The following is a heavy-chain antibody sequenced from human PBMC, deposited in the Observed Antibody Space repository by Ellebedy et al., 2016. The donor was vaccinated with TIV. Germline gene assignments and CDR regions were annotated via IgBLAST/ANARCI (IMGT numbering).Heavy chain of an antibody. J-gene: IGHJ6*02. D-gene: IGHD3-10*01. CDR1: GDSVSTDIG. CDR3: ARGWFGSGMGV. Sequence: SQTLSLTCVISGDSVSTDIGWNWITQSPSRGLEWLGRTYYRSKWNNDYAVSLKSRITSNPDTSKNLFSLQLNSVTPEDTAVYYCARGWFGSGMGVWGQGTTVTVSS. V-gene: IGHV6-1*01. CDR2: TYYRSKWNN.